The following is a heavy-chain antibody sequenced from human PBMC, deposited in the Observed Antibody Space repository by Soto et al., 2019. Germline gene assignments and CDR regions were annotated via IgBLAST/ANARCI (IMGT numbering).Heavy chain of an antibody. J-gene: IGHJ3*02. CDR3: ATDDCSGGSCFRTFDI. V-gene: IGHV1-24*01. CDR1: GYTLTELS. D-gene: IGHD2-15*01. CDR2: FDPEDDET. Sequence: ASVKASCKVSGYTLTELSMHWVRQAPGKGLEWMGGFDPEDDETIYAQKFQGRVTMTEDTSTDTAYMELSSLRSEDTAVYYCATDDCSGGSCFRTFDIWGQGTMVNVSS.